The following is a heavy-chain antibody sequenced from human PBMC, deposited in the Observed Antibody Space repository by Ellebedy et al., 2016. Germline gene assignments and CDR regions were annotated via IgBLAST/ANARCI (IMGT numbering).Heavy chain of an antibody. V-gene: IGHV1-69*13. CDR3: ARGESSGYYRDVGDY. J-gene: IGHJ4*02. Sequence: SVKVSXXASGGTFSSYAISWVRQAPGQGLEWMGGIIPIFGTANYAQKFQGRVTITADESTSTAYMELSSLRSEDTAVYYCARGESSGYYRDVGDYWGQGTLVTVSS. D-gene: IGHD3-22*01. CDR1: GGTFSSYA. CDR2: IIPIFGTA.